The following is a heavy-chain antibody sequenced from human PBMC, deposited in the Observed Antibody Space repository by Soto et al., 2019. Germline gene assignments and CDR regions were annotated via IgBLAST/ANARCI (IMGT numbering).Heavy chain of an antibody. Sequence: GGSLRLSCAASGFTVSSNYMSWVRQAPGKGLEWVSVIYSGGSTYYADSVKGRFTISRHNSKNTLYLQMNSLRAEDTAVYYCARENHGSGSYYNYYYGMDVWGQGTMVTVSS. D-gene: IGHD3-10*01. V-gene: IGHV3-66*01. CDR1: GFTVSSNY. CDR2: IYSGGST. J-gene: IGHJ6*02. CDR3: ARENHGSGSYYNYYYGMDV.